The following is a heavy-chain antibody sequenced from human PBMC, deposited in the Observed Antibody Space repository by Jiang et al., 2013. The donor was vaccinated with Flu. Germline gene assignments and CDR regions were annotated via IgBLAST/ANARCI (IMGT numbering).Heavy chain of an antibody. Sequence: FTSYAMNWVRQAPGQGLEWMGWINTNTGNPTYAQGFTGRFVFSLDTSVSTAYLQISSLKAEDTAVYYCARVSRDSATYYYYYGMDVWGQGTTVTVSS. CDR1: FTSYA. V-gene: IGHV7-4-1*02. CDR3: ARVSRDSATYYYYYGMDV. J-gene: IGHJ6*02. CDR2: INTNTGNP. D-gene: IGHD2-15*01.